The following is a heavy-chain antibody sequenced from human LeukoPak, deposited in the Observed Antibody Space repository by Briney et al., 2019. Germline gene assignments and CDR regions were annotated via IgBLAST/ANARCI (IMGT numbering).Heavy chain of an antibody. D-gene: IGHD4-17*01. J-gene: IGHJ4*02. Sequence: SQTLSLTCAVSGDSINNGDYIWTWIPQPPGKGLQWIGRFHHGGSPYYNPSLQSRVTISADTSKNQFSLNLRSVTDADTAVYYCARGLNTDKIDYWGQGTLVTVSS. CDR1: GDSINNGDYI. V-gene: IGHV4-30-4*01. CDR3: ARGLNTDKIDY. CDR2: FHHGGSP.